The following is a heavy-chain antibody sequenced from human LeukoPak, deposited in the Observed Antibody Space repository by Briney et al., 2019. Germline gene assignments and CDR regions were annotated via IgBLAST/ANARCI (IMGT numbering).Heavy chain of an antibody. D-gene: IGHD3-10*01. CDR3: TTDPLVYYCQFDY. J-gene: IGHJ4*02. CDR2: IKRRADGETT. V-gene: IGHV3-15*01. CDR1: GFPFINAW. Sequence: GGSLRLSCAVSGFPFINAWMSWVRQAPGKGLEWVGHIKRRADGETTDYAAPVKGRFTLVRDDSKNTVYLQMNSLKTEDTGVYYCTTDPLVYYCQFDYWGQGTLVIVSS.